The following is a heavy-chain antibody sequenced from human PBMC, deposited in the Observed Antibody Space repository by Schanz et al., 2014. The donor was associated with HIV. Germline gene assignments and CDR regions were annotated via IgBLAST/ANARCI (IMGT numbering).Heavy chain of an antibody. CDR3: AREYYSRNWNWFDP. CDR1: GFTFSTYA. J-gene: IGHJ5*02. D-gene: IGHD6-13*01. V-gene: IGHV3-53*01. CDR2: INSGGRT. Sequence: EVQLVESGGGLIQPGGSLRLSCAASGFTFSTYAMNWVRQAPGKGLEWVSAINSGGRTYYADSVKGRFTVSRDNSKNMLYLQMNSLRAEDTAVYYCAREYYSRNWNWFDPWGQGTLVTVSS.